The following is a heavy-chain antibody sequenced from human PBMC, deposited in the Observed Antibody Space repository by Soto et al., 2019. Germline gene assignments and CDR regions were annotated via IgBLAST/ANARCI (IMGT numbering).Heavy chain of an antibody. Sequence: PGGSLRLSCAASGFTFSSYWMSWVRQAPGKGLEWVADIRRDGGETYYVDSVKGRFTISRDNSKNTLYLQMNSLRAEDTAVYYCAKRPDILTGFDYWGQGTLVTVSS. CDR3: AKRPDILTGFDY. V-gene: IGHV3-7*03. CDR2: IRRDGGET. D-gene: IGHD3-9*01. CDR1: GFTFSSYW. J-gene: IGHJ4*02.